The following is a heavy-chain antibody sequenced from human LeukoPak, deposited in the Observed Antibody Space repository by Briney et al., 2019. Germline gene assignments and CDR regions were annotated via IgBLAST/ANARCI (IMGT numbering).Heavy chain of an antibody. CDR3: ARDPYSGAYGDTYYYFMDV. CDR2: ISKNGRNT. CDR1: GFTLSSYS. V-gene: IGHV3-64*01. J-gene: IGHJ6*03. D-gene: IGHD1-26*01. Sequence: GGSLRLSCAASGFTLSSYSMHWVRQAPGKGLEFVSAISKNGRNTYYGNSMKGRFTISRDISKNTLYLQMGSLRPEDMAVYYCARDPYSGAYGDTYYYFMDVWGKGTTVTISS.